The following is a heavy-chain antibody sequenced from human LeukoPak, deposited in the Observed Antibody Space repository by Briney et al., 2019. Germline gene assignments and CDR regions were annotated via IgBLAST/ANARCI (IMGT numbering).Heavy chain of an antibody. J-gene: IGHJ4*02. CDR2: ISSSSSTI. D-gene: IGHD3-10*01. Sequence: HPGGSLRLSCAASGFTFSSYSMNWVRQAPGKGLEWVSYISSSSSTIYYADSVKGRFTISRDNANNSLYLQMNSLRAEDTAVYYCARPYYYGSGDSDYWGQGTLVTVSS. V-gene: IGHV3-48*01. CDR1: GFTFSSYS. CDR3: ARPYYYGSGDSDY.